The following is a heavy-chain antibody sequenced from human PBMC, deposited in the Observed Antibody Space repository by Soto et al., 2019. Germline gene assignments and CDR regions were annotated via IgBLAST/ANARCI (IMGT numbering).Heavy chain of an antibody. D-gene: IGHD3-10*01. V-gene: IGHV3-48*03. CDR2: ISSSGSTI. CDR3: ARDGSGSYYGFDI. CDR1: GFTFSSYE. J-gene: IGHJ3*02. Sequence: GGSLRLSCAASGFTFSSYEMNWVSQAQRRGREWVSYISSSGSTIYYADSVKGRFTISRDNAKNSLYLQRNSLRAEATAVYYCARDGSGSYYGFDIWGQGTMVTVSS.